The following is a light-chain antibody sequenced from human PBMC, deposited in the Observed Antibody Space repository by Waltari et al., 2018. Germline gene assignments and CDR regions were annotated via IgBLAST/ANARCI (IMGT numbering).Light chain of an antibody. CDR3: LQYDSYPRT. Sequence: DIQMTQSPSSLSAFVGDRVTISCRASQGIRNSLDWFQQKPGKAPKALMYGASTLHSGVPSSFRGSGFGTDFTLTISGLQPEDFATYYCLQYDSYPRTFGQGTKVEIK. CDR2: GAS. J-gene: IGKJ1*01. CDR1: QGIRNS. V-gene: IGKV1-16*01.